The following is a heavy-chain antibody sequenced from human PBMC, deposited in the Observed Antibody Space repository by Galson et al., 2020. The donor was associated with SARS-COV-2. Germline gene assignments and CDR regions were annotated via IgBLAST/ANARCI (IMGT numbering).Heavy chain of an antibody. CDR3: ARDYGGYSL. CDR1: GFTFSSYT. Sequence: GESLKISCAASGFTFSSYTMNWVRQAPGKGLEWVSSISSSGTNIYSADSLKGRFTISRDNTKNSLYLQMDSLRADDTAVYYCARDYGGYSLWGQGTLVTVSS. CDR2: ISSSGTNI. V-gene: IGHV3-21*01. D-gene: IGHD3-22*01. J-gene: IGHJ4*02.